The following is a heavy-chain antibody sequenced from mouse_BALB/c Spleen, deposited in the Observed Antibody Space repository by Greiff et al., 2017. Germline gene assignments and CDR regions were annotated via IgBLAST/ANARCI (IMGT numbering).Heavy chain of an antibody. V-gene: IGHV1S56*01. CDR2: IYPGDGST. J-gene: IGHJ2*01. CDR1: GYTFTSYY. Sequence: QVQMQQSGPELVKPGASVKMSCKASGYTFTSYYIHLVKQRPGQGLEWIGWIYPGDGSTKYNEKFKGKTTLTADKSSSTAYMLLSSLTSEDSAIYFCARAGGNYYFDYWGQGTTLTVSS. CDR3: ARAGGNYYFDY. D-gene: IGHD2-1*01.